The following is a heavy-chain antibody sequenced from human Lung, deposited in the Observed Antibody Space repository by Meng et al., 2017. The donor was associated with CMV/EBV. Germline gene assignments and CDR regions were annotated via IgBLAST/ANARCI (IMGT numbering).Heavy chain of an antibody. CDR1: GCSISSYY. V-gene: IGHV4-59*01. CDR2: IYYSGST. CDR3: AKQKQHSGCDLGGEGFDI. D-gene: IGHD5-12*01. Sequence: SETLSLXCTVSGCSISSYYWSWIRQPPGKGLEWIGYIYYSGSTNYNPSLKSRVTISVDTSKNQFSLKPSYVTAADTAVNFCAKQKQHSGCDLGGEGFDIWGQGKXV. J-gene: IGHJ3*02.